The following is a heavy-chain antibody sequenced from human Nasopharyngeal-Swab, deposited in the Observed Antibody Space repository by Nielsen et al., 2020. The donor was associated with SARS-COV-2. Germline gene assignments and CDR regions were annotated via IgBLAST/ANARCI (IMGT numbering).Heavy chain of an antibody. D-gene: IGHD3-16*01. V-gene: IGHV3-30*18. J-gene: IGHJ4*02. CDR1: GFSFNNYG. CDR2: ISYDGSIK. Sequence: GESLKISCAASGFSFNNYGMHWVRQAPGKGLEWVAVISYDGSIKHYGNSLKGRFTISKDSSKKTVYLQMNSLETEDTAVYYCAKGRTVFTITYGAVMDFDIWGQGTLVTVSS. CDR3: AKGRTVFTITYGAVMDFDI.